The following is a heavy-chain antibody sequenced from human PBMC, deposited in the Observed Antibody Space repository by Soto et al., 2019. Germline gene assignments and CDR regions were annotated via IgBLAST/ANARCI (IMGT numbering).Heavy chain of an antibody. Sequence: QLQLQESGPGLVKSSETLSLTCTVSGGSISRSNYYWGWIRQPPGKGLEWIGSIYYSGSTYYNPSLKSRVTISVDTSNNQFSLKLSSVTAADTAIYYSARSLVIDYGDYDHGGFDYWGQGTLVTVSS. V-gene: IGHV4-39*01. CDR1: GGSISRSNYY. CDR3: ARSLVIDYGDYDHGGFDY. CDR2: IYYSGST. D-gene: IGHD4-17*01. J-gene: IGHJ4*02.